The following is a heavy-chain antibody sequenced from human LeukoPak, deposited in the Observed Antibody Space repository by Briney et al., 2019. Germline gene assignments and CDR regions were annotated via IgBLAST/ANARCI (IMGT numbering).Heavy chain of an antibody. Sequence: SETLSLICNVSGGSISSYYWSWIRQPAGQELEWIGRIYSGGSTYYNPSLESRVTMSVDTSRNQFSLKLTSVTAADTAVYYCAREGPTQNWFDPWGQGTLVTVSS. V-gene: IGHV4-4*07. J-gene: IGHJ5*02. CDR2: IYSGGST. CDR3: AREGPTQNWFDP. D-gene: IGHD1-1*01. CDR1: GGSISSYY.